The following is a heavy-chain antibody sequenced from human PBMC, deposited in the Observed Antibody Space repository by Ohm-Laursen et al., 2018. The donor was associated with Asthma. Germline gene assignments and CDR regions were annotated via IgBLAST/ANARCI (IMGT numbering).Heavy chain of an antibody. J-gene: IGHJ4*02. D-gene: IGHD4-17*01. CDR3: ATVRKDNGDYFFDH. V-gene: IGHV4-31*03. CDR2: IYFSGST. Sequence: SETLSLTCTVSGGSISSASYFWIWIRQLPGKGLESIGYIYFSGSTYYNPSLMSRLTISVDTSSNQFSLKLSSVTAADTAVYYRATVRKDNGDYFFDHWGQGTLVTVSS. CDR1: GGSISSASYF.